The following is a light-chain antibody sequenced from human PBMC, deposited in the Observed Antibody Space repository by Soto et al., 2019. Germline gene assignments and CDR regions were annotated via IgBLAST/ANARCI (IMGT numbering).Light chain of an antibody. CDR2: GTS. Sequence: DIQMTQSPSFLSASVGDRVTISCRASQSINTYLHWYQHKPGKAPTLLIYGTSDLQSGVPSRFSGGGSGTDFTLTISSLQPEDFATYYCQQSFSTLPITFGQGTRLEFK. CDR3: QQSFSTLPIT. J-gene: IGKJ5*01. V-gene: IGKV1-39*01. CDR1: QSINTY.